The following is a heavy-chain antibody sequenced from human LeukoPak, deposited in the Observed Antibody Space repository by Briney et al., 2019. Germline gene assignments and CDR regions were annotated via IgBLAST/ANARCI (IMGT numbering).Heavy chain of an antibody. CDR1: GYTFTSYG. Sequence: ASVKVSCKASGYTFTSYGISWVRQAPGQGREWMGWISAYNGNTNYAQKLQGRVTMTTDTSTSTAYMELRSLRSDDTAVYYCARVLLVRRAFDIWGQGTMVTVSS. CDR2: ISAYNGNT. J-gene: IGHJ3*02. D-gene: IGHD3-3*01. V-gene: IGHV1-18*01. CDR3: ARVLLVRRAFDI.